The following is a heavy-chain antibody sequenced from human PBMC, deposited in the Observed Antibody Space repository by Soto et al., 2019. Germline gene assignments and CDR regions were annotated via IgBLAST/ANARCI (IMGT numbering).Heavy chain of an antibody. D-gene: IGHD1-26*01. J-gene: IGHJ4*02. CDR3: CGPSGC. CDR2: ISYDGINK. CDR1: GYTFSDHA. Sequence: QVQLVESGGGVVEPGRSLRLSCAASGYTFSDHAMHWVRQAPGKGLEWLALISYDGINKNYADSVRGRFTISADSSKKTLFLQRNSLRPEDTAVYYCCGPSGCWGQGTLVTVSS. V-gene: IGHV3-30-3*01.